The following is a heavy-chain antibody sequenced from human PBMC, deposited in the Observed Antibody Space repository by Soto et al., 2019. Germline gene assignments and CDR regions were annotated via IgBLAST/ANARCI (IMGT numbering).Heavy chain of an antibody. V-gene: IGHV3-23*01. CDR3: ARGRYYDSPVDL. CDR2: VTATADSA. D-gene: IGHD3-10*01. J-gene: IGHJ5*02. Sequence: PGETLRLTCAASGFTFSSYARSWVRQAPGNGLEWVSDVTATADSAYYTDSMRRRFIITRYNSVNMLYLQMSSFRVEDTAIYFCARGRYYDSPVDLWGRGTQVTVSS. CDR1: GFTFSSYA.